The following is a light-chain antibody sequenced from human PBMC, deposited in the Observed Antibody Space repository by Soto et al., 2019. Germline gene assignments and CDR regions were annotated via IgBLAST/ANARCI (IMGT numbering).Light chain of an antibody. CDR3: SSFTSKSTLI. V-gene: IGLV2-14*03. CDR2: EVH. J-gene: IGLJ2*01. Sequence: QSALTQPASVSGSPGQSITISCAGTIRDIGAYNLVSWYQQHPGKAPRLIFYEVHNRPSGIPLRFSASKSVNTASLTISGLQAEDEAHYYCSSFTSKSTLIFGGGTKLTV. CDR1: IRDIGAYNL.